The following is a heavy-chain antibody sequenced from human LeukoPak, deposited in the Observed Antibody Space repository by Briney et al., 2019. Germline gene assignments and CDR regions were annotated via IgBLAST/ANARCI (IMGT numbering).Heavy chain of an antibody. CDR2: IYYSGST. Sequence: RASQTLSLTCTVSGGSISSGDYYWSWIRQPPGKGLEWIGYIYYSGSTYYNPSLKSRVTISVDTSKNQFSLKLSSVTAADTAVYYCAREVYDILTGYIIDYCGQGTLVTVSS. V-gene: IGHV4-30-4*01. CDR1: GGSISSGDYY. CDR3: AREVYDILTGYIIDY. D-gene: IGHD3-9*01. J-gene: IGHJ4*02.